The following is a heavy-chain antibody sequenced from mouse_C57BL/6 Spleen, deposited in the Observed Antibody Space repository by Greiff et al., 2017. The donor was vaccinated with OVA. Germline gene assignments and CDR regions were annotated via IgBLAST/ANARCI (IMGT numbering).Heavy chain of an antibody. J-gene: IGHJ2*01. D-gene: IGHD4-1*01. V-gene: IGHV5-4*01. CDR2: ISDGGSYT. CDR3: ARDVTGTKGFDY. CDR1: GFTFSSYA. Sequence: EVQGVESGGGLVKPGGSLKLSCAASGFTFSSYAMSWVRQTPEKRLEWVATISDGGSYTYYPDNVKGRFTISRDNAKNNLYLQMSHLKSEDTAMYYCARDVTGTKGFDYWGQGTTLTVSS.